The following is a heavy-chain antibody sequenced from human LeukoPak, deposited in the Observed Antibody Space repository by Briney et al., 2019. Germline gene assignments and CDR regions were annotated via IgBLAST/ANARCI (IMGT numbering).Heavy chain of an antibody. D-gene: IGHD3-10*01. Sequence: GASVKVSCKASGYTFTSYAMNWVRQAPGQGLEWMGWISAYNGNTNYAQKLQGRVTMTTDTSTSTAYMELRSLRSDDTAVYYCARLITMVRGVIIWVRYYFDYWGQGTLVTVSS. CDR3: ARLITMVRGVIIWVRYYFDY. CDR2: ISAYNGNT. V-gene: IGHV1-18*01. CDR1: GYTFTSYA. J-gene: IGHJ4*02.